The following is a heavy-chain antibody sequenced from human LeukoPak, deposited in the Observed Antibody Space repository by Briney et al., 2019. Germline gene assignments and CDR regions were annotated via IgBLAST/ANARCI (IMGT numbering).Heavy chain of an antibody. CDR3: ARGAEYYAIWRGYAGYSDY. D-gene: IGHD3-3*01. V-gene: IGHV4-38-2*02. J-gene: IGHJ4*02. Sequence: SETLSLTCTVSGYSISSNYYWGWIRQPPGKGLEWVGSISHRGSTYYNPSLRSRITISLDRSKQKFSLKLTSVTAADTAVYFCARGAEYYAIWRGYAGYSDYWGQGPRSPSPQ. CDR1: GYSISSNYY. CDR2: ISHRGST.